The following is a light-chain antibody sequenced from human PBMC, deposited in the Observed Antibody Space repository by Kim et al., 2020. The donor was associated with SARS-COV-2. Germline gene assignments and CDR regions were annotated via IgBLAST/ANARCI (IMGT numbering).Light chain of an antibody. CDR2: AGS. J-gene: IGKJ1*01. Sequence: DIQMTQSPSSLSASVGDRVTITCRASQAITDSLNWYQQTPGKAPKLLIYAGSSLQSGVPSRFSASGFGTDFTLTISSLQPEDFATYHCHQTYSSPWTCGQGTKVEI. CDR3: HQTYSSPWT. V-gene: IGKV1-39*01. CDR1: QAITDS.